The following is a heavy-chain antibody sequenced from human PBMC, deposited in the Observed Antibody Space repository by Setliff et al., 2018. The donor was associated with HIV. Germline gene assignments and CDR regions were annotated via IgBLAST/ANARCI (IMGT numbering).Heavy chain of an antibody. CDR1: GYSFSNHW. CDR3: ARHGSMVPGLDP. CDR2: IYPGDSDT. V-gene: IGHV5-51*01. D-gene: IGHD2-21*02. J-gene: IGHJ5*02. Sequence: RGESLKISCKGSGYSFSNHWIGWVRQMPGKGLEWVGIIYPGDSDTTYSPSFQGQVTMSVDTSVSTAYLEWSSLKASDTAIYFCARHGSMVPGLDPWGQGTLVTVSS.